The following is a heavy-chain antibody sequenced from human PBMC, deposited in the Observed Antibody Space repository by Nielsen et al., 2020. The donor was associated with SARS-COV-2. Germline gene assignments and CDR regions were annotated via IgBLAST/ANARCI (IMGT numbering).Heavy chain of an antibody. CDR1: GFTFSSYG. V-gene: IGHV3-30*18. CDR3: AKGGSSGWYYFDY. Sequence: GGSLRLSCAASGFTFSSYGMHWVRQAPGKGLEWVAVISYDGSNKYYADSVKGRFTISRDNSKNTLYLQMNSLRAEDTAVYYCAKGGSSGWYYFDYWGQGTLVTVS. J-gene: IGHJ4*02. CDR2: ISYDGSNK. D-gene: IGHD6-19*01.